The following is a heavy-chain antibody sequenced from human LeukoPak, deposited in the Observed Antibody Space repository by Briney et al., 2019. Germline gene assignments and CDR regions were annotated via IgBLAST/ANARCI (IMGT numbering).Heavy chain of an antibody. Sequence: SETLSLTCTVSGGSISSYYWSWIRQPAGKGLEWIGRIYTSGSTNYNPSLKSRVTMSVDTSKNQFSLKLSSVTAADAAVYYCARGGGDIVVVPAAIDAFDIWGQGTMVTVSS. V-gene: IGHV4-4*07. J-gene: IGHJ3*02. D-gene: IGHD2-2*01. CDR3: ARGGGDIVVVPAAIDAFDI. CDR2: IYTSGST. CDR1: GGSISSYY.